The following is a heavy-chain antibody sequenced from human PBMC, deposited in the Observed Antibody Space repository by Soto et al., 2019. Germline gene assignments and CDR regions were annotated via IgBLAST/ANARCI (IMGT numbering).Heavy chain of an antibody. Sequence: EVQLLESGGGLVQPGGSLRLSCAASGFTFSTYAMSWVRQAPGKGLEWVSGISGSGGSTYYADSVKGRFTISRDKSKSMLHLQMKVLRAEDTAIYYCAKGQPATVTYFDSWGQGTLVIVST. J-gene: IGHJ4*02. CDR2: ISGSGGST. CDR3: AKGQPATVTYFDS. D-gene: IGHD2-21*02. CDR1: GFTFSTYA. V-gene: IGHV3-23*01.